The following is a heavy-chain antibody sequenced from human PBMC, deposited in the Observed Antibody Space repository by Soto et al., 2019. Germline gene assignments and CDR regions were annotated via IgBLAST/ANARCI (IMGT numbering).Heavy chain of an antibody. CDR1: GGSISSSSYY. CDR3: ASLNSLRNIVVVPAAISS. J-gene: IGHJ5*02. V-gene: IGHV4-39*01. D-gene: IGHD2-2*02. Sequence: QLQLQESGPGLVKPSETLSLTCTVSGGSISSSSYYWGWIRQPPGKGLEWIGSIYYSGSTYYNPSLKSRVTISVDTSKNQFSLKLSSVTAADTAVYYCASLNSLRNIVVVPAAISSWGQGTLVTVSS. CDR2: IYYSGST.